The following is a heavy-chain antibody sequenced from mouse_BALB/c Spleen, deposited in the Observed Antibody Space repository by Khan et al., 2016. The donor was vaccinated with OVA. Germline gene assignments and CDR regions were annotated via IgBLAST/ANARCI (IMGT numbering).Heavy chain of an antibody. Sequence: QVQLQQPGAELVRPGASVNLSCKASGSTFTSYWMNWIKQRPEQGLEWIGRIDPYDSEIHYNQLFKDNAQWTVDKSSSTAYMQRTSLTSEDSAVYYCARNPFAYWGQGTLVTVST. CDR3: ARNPFAY. CDR1: GSTFTSYW. CDR2: IDPYDSEI. J-gene: IGHJ3*01. V-gene: IGHV1-52*01.